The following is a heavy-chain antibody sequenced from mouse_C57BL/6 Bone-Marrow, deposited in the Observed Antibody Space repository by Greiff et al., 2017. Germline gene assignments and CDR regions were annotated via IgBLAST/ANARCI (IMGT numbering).Heavy chain of an antibody. J-gene: IGHJ2*01. CDR3: AREELAVVATWRSYYFDY. D-gene: IGHD1-1*01. CDR2: INPGSGGT. CDR1: GYAFTNYL. Sequence: VKLQESGAELVRPGTSVKVSCKASGYAFTNYLIEWVKQRPGQGLEWIGVINPGSGGTNYNEKFKGKATLTADKSSSTAYMQLSSLTSEDSAVYFCAREELAVVATWRSYYFDYWGQGTTLTVSS. V-gene: IGHV1-54*01.